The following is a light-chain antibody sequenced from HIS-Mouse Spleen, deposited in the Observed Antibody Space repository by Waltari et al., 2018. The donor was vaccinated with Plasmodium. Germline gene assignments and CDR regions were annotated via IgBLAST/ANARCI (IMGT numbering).Light chain of an antibody. V-gene: IGLV2-11*01. CDR3: CSYAGSYTFV. CDR2: DVS. Sequence: QSALTQPRPVSGSPGQSVTISCTGTSRDVGGYNSVSWYQHPPGKAPKLMIYDVSKRPSGVPDRFSGSKSGNTASLTISGLQAEDEADYYCCSYAGSYTFVFGTGTKVTVL. CDR1: SRDVGGYNS. J-gene: IGLJ1*01.